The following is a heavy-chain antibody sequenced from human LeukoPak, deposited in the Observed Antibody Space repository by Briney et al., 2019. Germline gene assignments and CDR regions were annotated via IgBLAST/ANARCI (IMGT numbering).Heavy chain of an antibody. Sequence: PSETLSLTCTVSGGSISSYHWSWIRQPAGKGLEWIGHIYSSGNTNYSPSLKSRVTMSVDTSKDPFSLKLSSVTAADTALYFCARATSGTYYFFDSWGRGTLVSVSS. J-gene: IGHJ4*02. CDR2: IYSSGNT. CDR1: GGSISSYH. V-gene: IGHV4-4*07. CDR3: ARATSGTYYFFDS. D-gene: IGHD3-10*01.